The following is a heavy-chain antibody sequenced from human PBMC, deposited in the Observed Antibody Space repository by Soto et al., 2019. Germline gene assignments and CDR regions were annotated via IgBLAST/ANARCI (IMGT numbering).Heavy chain of an antibody. CDR1: GDSVSSNSAA. J-gene: IGHJ6*02. V-gene: IGHV6-1*01. D-gene: IGHD5-18*01. Sequence: SQTLSLTCAISGDSVSSNSAAWNWIRQSPSRGLEWLGRTYYRSKWYNDYPISVKGRITINPDTSKNRFSLQLNSVTPEDTALYYCARESGGEYTYCSYYYLFHGTLVPGPAPTLTGSS. CDR2: TYYRSKWYN. CDR3: ARESGGEYTYCSYYYLFHGTLV.